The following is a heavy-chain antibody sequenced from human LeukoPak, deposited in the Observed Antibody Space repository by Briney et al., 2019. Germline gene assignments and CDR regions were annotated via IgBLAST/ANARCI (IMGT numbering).Heavy chain of an antibody. CDR1: GGSISSYY. Sequence: SETLSLTCTVSGGSISSYYWSWIRQPAGKGLEWIGRIYTSGSTNYNPSLKSRVTMSVDTSKNQFSLKLSSVTAADTAVYYCARGSYYYVSRNWEYYFDYWGQGTLVTVSS. J-gene: IGHJ4*02. V-gene: IGHV4-4*07. CDR3: ARGSYYYVSRNWEYYFDY. D-gene: IGHD3-10*01. CDR2: IYTSGST.